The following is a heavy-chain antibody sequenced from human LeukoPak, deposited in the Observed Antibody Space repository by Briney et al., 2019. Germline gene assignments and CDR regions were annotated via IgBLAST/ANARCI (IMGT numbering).Heavy chain of an antibody. D-gene: IGHD6-13*01. CDR1: GFTFSSYE. Sequence: GGSLRLSYAASGFTFSSYEMNWARQAPGKGLEWVSYISSSGSTIYYADSVKGRFTISRDNAKNSLYLQMNSLRAEDTAVYYCARAVGRSSSWSPIPGGDFDYWGQGTLVTVSS. CDR3: ARAVGRSSSWSPIPGGDFDY. J-gene: IGHJ4*02. V-gene: IGHV3-48*03. CDR2: ISSSGSTI.